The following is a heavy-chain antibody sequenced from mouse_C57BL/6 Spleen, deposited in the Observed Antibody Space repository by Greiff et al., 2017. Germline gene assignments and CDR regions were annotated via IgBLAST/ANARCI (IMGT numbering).Heavy chain of an antibody. CDR3: TTFDGYYVDYARDY. J-gene: IGHJ4*01. D-gene: IGHD2-3*01. CDR2: IYPGNSDT. Sequence: DVKLQESGTVLARPGASVKMSCKTSGYTFTSYWMHWVKQRPGQGLEWIGAIYPGNSDTSYNQKFKGKAKLTAVTSASTAYMELSSLTNEDSAVYYCTTFDGYYVDYARDYWGQGTSVTVSS. V-gene: IGHV1-5*01. CDR1: GYTFTSYW.